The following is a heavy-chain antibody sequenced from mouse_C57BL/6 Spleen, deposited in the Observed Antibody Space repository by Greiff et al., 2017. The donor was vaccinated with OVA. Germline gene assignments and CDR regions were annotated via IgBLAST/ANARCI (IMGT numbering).Heavy chain of an antibody. Sequence: VQLQQPGAELVKPGASVKMSCKASGYTFTSYWITWVKQRPGQGLEWIGDIYPGSGSTNYNEKFKSKATLTVDTSSSTAYMQLSSLTSEDSAVYYCARDGYYEDYFDYWGQGTTLTVSS. CDR3: ARDGYYEDYFDY. V-gene: IGHV1-55*01. D-gene: IGHD2-3*01. CDR2: IYPGSGST. CDR1: GYTFTSYW. J-gene: IGHJ2*01.